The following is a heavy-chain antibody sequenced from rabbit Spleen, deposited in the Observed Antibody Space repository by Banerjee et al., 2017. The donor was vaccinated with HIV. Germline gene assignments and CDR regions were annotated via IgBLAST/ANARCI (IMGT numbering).Heavy chain of an antibody. D-gene: IGHD8-1*01. J-gene: IGHJ6*01. V-gene: IGHV1S40*01. CDR3: ARDSGTSFSSYGMDL. Sequence: QSLEESGGDLFQPGASLTLTCTASGFSFTYSDYMCWVRQPPGKGPEWIACIAAGVSFTTYYATWAKGRFTISKTSSTTVTLQMTSLTAADTATYFCARDSGTSFSSYGMDLWGQGTLVTVS. CDR1: GFSFTYSDY. CDR2: IAAGVSFTT.